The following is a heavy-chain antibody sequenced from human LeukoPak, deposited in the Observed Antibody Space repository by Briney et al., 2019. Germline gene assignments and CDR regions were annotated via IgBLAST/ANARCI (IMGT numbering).Heavy chain of an antibody. V-gene: IGHV3-21*01. CDR1: GFTFSSYS. D-gene: IGHD1-26*01. Sequence: GGSLRLSCAASGFTFSSYSMNWVRQAPGKGLEWASSISSSSSYIYYADSVKGRFTISRDNAKNSLYLQMNSLRAEDTAVYYCARAGPKLPKWGYYFDYWGQGTLVTVSS. CDR2: ISSSSSYI. CDR3: ARAGPKLPKWGYYFDY. J-gene: IGHJ4*02.